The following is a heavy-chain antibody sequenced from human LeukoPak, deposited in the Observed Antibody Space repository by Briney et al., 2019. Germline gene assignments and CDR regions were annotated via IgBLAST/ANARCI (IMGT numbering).Heavy chain of an antibody. D-gene: IGHD2-21*01. CDR2: ISSSGSTI. CDR1: GFTFSSYE. Sequence: PGGSLRLSCAASGFTFSSYEMNWVRQAPGKGLEWVSYISSSGSTIYYADSVKGRFTISRDNAKNSLYLQMNSLRAEDTAVYYCARESMGYFDYWGQGTLVTVSS. J-gene: IGHJ4*02. CDR3: ARESMGYFDY. V-gene: IGHV3-48*03.